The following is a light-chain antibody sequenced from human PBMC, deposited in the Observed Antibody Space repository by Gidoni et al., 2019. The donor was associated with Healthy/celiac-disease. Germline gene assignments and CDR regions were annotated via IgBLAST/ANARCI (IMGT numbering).Light chain of an antibody. CDR3: QQYNSYSRVYT. Sequence: DIQITHSLSTLSASVGDRVTITRRASQGMSRWLDWYQQKQGKAPKLLIYKASSLESGVPSRFSGSGSGTEFTLTISSLQPDDFATYYCQQYNSYSRVYTFGQGTKLEIK. V-gene: IGKV1-5*03. J-gene: IGKJ2*01. CDR1: QGMSRW. CDR2: KAS.